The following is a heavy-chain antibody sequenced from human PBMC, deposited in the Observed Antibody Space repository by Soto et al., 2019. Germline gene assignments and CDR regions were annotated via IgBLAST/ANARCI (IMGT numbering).Heavy chain of an antibody. D-gene: IGHD4-4*01. CDR2: INAGNGNT. CDR1: GYTFASYA. V-gene: IGHV1-3*01. Sequence: ASVEVTWKECGYTFASYARHWVRQAPGQSLEWMGWINAGNGNTKYSQKFQGRVTITRDTSASTAYMELSSLRSEDTAVYYCARELQGLYYFDYWGLGTLVPVSS. J-gene: IGHJ4*02. CDR3: ARELQGLYYFDY.